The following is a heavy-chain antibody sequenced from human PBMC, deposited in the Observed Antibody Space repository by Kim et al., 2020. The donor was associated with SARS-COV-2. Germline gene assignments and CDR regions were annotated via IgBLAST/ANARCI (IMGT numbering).Heavy chain of an antibody. CDR3: ARRGGGLVRNWFDP. D-gene: IGHD6-19*01. Sequence: NPALKSRVTISVDTSKNQFSLKLSSVTAADTAVYYCARRGGGLVRNWFDPWGQGTLVTVSS. V-gene: IGHV4-39*01. J-gene: IGHJ5*02.